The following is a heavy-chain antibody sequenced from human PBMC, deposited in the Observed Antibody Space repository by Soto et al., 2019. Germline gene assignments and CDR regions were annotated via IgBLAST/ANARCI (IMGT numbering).Heavy chain of an antibody. CDR2: LSSSGNSI. V-gene: IGHV3-21*04. CDR3: ARRAEAGRSFDY. J-gene: IGHJ4*02. Sequence: GGSLRLSCAASGFTFRNYAMGWVRQAPGKGLEWVSALSSSGNSIYYADSVRGRFTVSRDNTKNSLFLQMNSLRAEDTAVYYCARRAEAGRSFDYWGLGTLVTVSS. CDR1: GFTFRNYA. D-gene: IGHD6-13*01.